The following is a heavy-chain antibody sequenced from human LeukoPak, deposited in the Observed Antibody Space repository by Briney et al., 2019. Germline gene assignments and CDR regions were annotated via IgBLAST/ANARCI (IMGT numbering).Heavy chain of an antibody. J-gene: IGHJ4*02. CDR2: ISSSGSST. D-gene: IGHD1-26*01. CDR1: GFTFSSYE. V-gene: IGHV3-23*01. Sequence: GGSLRLSCAASGFTFSSYEMSWVRQAPGKGLEWVSAISSSGSSTYYADSVKSRFTISRDNSKNSLYLQMNSPRAEDTAVYYCAKVVGGSYYDYIDYWGQGTLVTVSS. CDR3: AKVVGGSYYDYIDY.